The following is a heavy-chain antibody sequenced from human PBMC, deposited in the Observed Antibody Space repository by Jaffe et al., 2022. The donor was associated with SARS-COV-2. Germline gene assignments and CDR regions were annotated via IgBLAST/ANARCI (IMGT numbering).Heavy chain of an antibody. D-gene: IGHD1-26*01. CDR2: IYYSGST. CDR1: GDSVSSAGYY. Sequence: QVQLQESGPGLVKPSETLSLTCTVSGDSVSSAGYYWSWIRQPPGKGLEWIGYIYYSGSTNYNPSLRSRVTMSLDTSKNQFSLRLNSVTAADTALYYCARDRGVGTLEFGYWGQGTPVTVSS. J-gene: IGHJ4*02. V-gene: IGHV4-61*08. CDR3: ARDRGVGTLEFGY.